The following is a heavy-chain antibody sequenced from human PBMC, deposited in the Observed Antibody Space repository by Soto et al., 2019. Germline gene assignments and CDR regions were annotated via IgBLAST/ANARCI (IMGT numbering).Heavy chain of an antibody. Sequence: VGSLRLSCAASGFTVSSNYMSWVRQAQGKGLEWVSVIYSGGSTYYADSVKGRFTISRDNSKNTLYLQMNSLRAEDTAVYYCAREILTGYGMDVWGQGTTVTVSS. V-gene: IGHV3-53*01. J-gene: IGHJ6*02. CDR3: AREILTGYGMDV. CDR1: GFTVSSNY. D-gene: IGHD3-9*01. CDR2: IYSGGST.